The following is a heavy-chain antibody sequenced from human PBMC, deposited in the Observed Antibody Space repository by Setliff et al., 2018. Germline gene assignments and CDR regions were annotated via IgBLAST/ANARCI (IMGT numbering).Heavy chain of an antibody. V-gene: IGHV1-69*10. J-gene: IGHJ4*02. CDR1: GGTFSSYA. CDR2: IIPILGIA. D-gene: IGHD6-19*01. CDR3: ARGPYSSGSAADY. Sequence: GASVKVSCKASGGTFSSYAISWVRQAPGQGLEWMGGIIPILGIANYAQKFQGRVTITRDTSASTAYMEMSSLRSEDTAVYYCARGPYSSGSAADYWGQGTLVTVSS.